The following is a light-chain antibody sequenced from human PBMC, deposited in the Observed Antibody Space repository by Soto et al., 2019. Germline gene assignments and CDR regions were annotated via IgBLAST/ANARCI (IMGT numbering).Light chain of an antibody. CDR3: ATWDDSLNGWV. CDR1: SSNIGNNR. V-gene: IGLV1-36*01. J-gene: IGLJ3*02. Sequence: QSVLTQPPSVSEAPRQRVTISCSGSSSNIGNNRVNWYQQVPGKAPRLLIYHDDLLPSGVSDRFSGSKSGTSASLAVSGLQSEDEADYYCATWDDSLNGWVFGGGTKVTVL. CDR2: HDD.